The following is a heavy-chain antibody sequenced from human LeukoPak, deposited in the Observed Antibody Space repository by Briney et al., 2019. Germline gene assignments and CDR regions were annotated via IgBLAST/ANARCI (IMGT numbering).Heavy chain of an antibody. CDR1: GYTFTSYY. CDR2: INPSGGST. J-gene: IGHJ4*02. CDR3: ARGQYYYGSGSYSFDY. Sequence: ASVKVSCKASGYTFTSYYMHWVRQAPGQGLEWMGIINPSGGSTSYAQKFQGRVTISVDTSKNQFSLKLSSVTAADTAVYYCARGQYYYGSGSYSFDYWGQGTLVTVSS. D-gene: IGHD3-10*01. V-gene: IGHV1-46*01.